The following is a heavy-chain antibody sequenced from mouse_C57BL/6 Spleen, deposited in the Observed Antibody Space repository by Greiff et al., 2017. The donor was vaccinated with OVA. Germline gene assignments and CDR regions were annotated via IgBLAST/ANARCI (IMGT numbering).Heavy chain of an antibody. Sequence: EVKLVESGGGLVKPGGSLKLSCAASGFTFSSYAMSWVRQTPEKRLEWVATISDGGSYTYYPDNVKGRFTISRDNAKNNLYLQMSHLKSEDTAMYYCARYDYDRFAYWGQGTLVTVSA. CDR2: ISDGGSYT. CDR1: GFTFSSYA. V-gene: IGHV5-4*03. J-gene: IGHJ3*01. CDR3: ARYDYDRFAY. D-gene: IGHD2-4*01.